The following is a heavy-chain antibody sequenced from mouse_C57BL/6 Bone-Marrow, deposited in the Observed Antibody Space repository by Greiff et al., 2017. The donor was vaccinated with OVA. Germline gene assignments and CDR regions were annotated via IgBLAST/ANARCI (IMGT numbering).Heavy chain of an antibody. CDR2: ISNGGGST. CDR3: ARKITTVVGYWYFDV. V-gene: IGHV5-12*01. J-gene: IGHJ1*03. Sequence: VQLKESGGGLVQPGGSLKLSCAASGFTFSDYYMYWVRQTPEKRLEWVAYISNGGGSTYYPDTVKGRFTISRDNAKNTLYLQMSRLKSEDTAMYYCARKITTVVGYWYFDVWGTGTTVTVSS. D-gene: IGHD1-1*01. CDR1: GFTFSDYY.